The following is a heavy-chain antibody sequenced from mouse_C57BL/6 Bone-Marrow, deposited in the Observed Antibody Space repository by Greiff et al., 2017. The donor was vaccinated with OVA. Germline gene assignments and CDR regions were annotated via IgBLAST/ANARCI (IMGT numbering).Heavy chain of an antibody. CDR2: IYPSDSET. D-gene: IGHD1-1*01. V-gene: IGHV1-61*01. J-gene: IGHJ1*03. Sequence: VQLQQSGAELVRPGSSVKLSCKASGYTFTSYWMDWVKQRPGQGLEWIGNIYPSDSETHYNQKFKDKATLTVDKSSSTAYMQLSSLTSEDSAVYYCARGDYYGSSYGYFDVWGTGTTVTVSS. CDR1: GYTFTSYW. CDR3: ARGDYYGSSYGYFDV.